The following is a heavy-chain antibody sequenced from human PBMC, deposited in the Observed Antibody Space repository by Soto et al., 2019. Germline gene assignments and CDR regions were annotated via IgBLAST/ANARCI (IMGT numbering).Heavy chain of an antibody. CDR2: IYYEGFKK. V-gene: IGHV3-33*01. D-gene: IGHD1-1*01. Sequence: QVQLVESGGGVVQPGRSLRLSCEVSGFTFSNYGMHWVRQAPGKGLEWVAVIYYEGFKKYYGESVKGRFTISRDNSKNTLYPHLFSLRAEDPATYYSVRVGNQDDYLGQGTLVIVSS. CDR3: VRVGNQDDY. CDR1: GFTFSNYG. J-gene: IGHJ4*02.